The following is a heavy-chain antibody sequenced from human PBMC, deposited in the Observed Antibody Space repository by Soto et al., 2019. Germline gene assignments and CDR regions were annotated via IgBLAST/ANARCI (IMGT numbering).Heavy chain of an antibody. CDR3: AKRGLGYCSTTSCRGRWFDP. D-gene: IGHD2-2*01. J-gene: IGHJ5*02. V-gene: IGHV3-23*01. CDR2: ISGSGDST. CDR1: GFTFSNYA. Sequence: EVQLLESGGGLVQPGGSLRLSCAASGFTFSNYAMSWVRQAPGKGLEWVSAISGSGDSTYYADSVKGRFTISRDNSKNTMYRQMNSLRAEDTAGYYCAKRGLGYCSTTSCRGRWFDPWGQGTLVTVSS.